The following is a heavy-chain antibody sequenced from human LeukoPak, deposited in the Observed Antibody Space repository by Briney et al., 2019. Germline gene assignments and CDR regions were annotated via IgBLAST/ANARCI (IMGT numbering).Heavy chain of an antibody. V-gene: IGHV3-64D*09. CDR3: VKAYSGSYFRLFDS. J-gene: IGHJ4*02. D-gene: IGHD1-26*01. CDR1: GFTFSPFG. CDR2: INGNGDST. Sequence: GGSLRLSCSAFGFTFSPFGMHWVRQAPGKGLEYVSAINGNGDSTYYADSVRGRFTISRDNSRNTLYLQMNSLRAEDTVVYYCVKAYSGSYFRLFDSWGQGTLVTVSS.